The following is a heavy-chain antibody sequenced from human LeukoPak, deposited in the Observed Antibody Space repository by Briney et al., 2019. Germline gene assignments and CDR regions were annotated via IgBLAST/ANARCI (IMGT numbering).Heavy chain of an antibody. D-gene: IGHD1-1*01. Sequence: GASVKVSCKASGYMFTSYYIHWVRQAPGQGLEWMGVINPSGDTTSYAQNFQGRVTMTRDTSTSTVYMQLSSLRSEDTAVYYCARVDLEHFDYWGQGTLVTVSS. V-gene: IGHV1-46*01. CDR3: ARVDLEHFDY. CDR1: GYMFTSYY. J-gene: IGHJ4*02. CDR2: INPSGDTT.